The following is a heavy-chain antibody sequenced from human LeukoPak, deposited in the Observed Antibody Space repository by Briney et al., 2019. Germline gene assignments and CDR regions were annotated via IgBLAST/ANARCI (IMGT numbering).Heavy chain of an antibody. J-gene: IGHJ6*02. V-gene: IGHV1-69*04. CDR1: GDTFSSYA. Sequence: GSSVKVSCKASGDTFSSYAISWVRQAPGQGLEWMGRIIPILGIANYAQKFQGRVTITADKSTSTAYMELSSLRSEDTAVYYCARDIVATQDAGMDVWGQGTTVTVSS. D-gene: IGHD5-12*01. CDR2: IIPILGIA. CDR3: ARDIVATQDAGMDV.